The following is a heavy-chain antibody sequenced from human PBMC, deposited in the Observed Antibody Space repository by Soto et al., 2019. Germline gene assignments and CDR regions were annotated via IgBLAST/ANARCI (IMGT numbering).Heavy chain of an antibody. Sequence: QIELVQSGAEVKKPGASVKVSCKASGYTLSIYGLQWVRQAPGQGLEWMGWIVAYNNRTIEAQKFQDRVTVTTDTSTTTAFMEVRNLTPDDTAVYYCPRAGDYFGDYWGQGTLVTVSS. J-gene: IGHJ4*02. CDR3: PRAGDYFGDY. D-gene: IGHD3-10*01. CDR2: IVAYNNRT. CDR1: GYTLSIYG. V-gene: IGHV1-18*01.